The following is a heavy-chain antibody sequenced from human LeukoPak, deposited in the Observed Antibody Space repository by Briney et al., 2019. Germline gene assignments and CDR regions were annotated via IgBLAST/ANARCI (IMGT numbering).Heavy chain of an antibody. CDR2: IRYDGSNK. V-gene: IGHV3-30*02. D-gene: IGHD2-2*01. Sequence: GGSLRLSCAASGFTVSSNYMSWVRQAPGKGLEWVAFIRYDGSNKYYADSVKGRFTISRDNSKNTLYLQMNSLRAEDTAVYYCAIGSASVVYWGQGTLVTVSS. CDR1: GFTVSSNY. CDR3: AIGSASVVY. J-gene: IGHJ4*02.